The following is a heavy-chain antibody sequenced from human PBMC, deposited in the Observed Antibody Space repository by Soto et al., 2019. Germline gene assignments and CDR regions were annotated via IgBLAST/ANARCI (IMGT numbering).Heavy chain of an antibody. J-gene: IGHJ4*02. CDR2: IYPGDSDT. CDR3: ARKAHDYGGIPDY. V-gene: IGHV5-51*01. D-gene: IGHD4-17*01. Sequence: PGESLKISCKGSGYSFTTYWIGWVRQMPGKGLEWMGVIYPGDSDTRYSPSFQGQVTISADKSISTAYLQWSSLKASDTAMYYCARKAHDYGGIPDYWGQGTLVTVSS. CDR1: GYSFTTYW.